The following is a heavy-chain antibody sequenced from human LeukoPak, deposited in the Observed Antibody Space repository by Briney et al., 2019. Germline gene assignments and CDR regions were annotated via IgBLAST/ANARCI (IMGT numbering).Heavy chain of an antibody. Sequence: PGGSLRLSCAASGFTFSSYSMNWVRQAPGKGLEWVGRIKSKTDGGTTDYAAPVKGRFTISRDDSKNTLYLQMNSLKTEDTAVYYCTTRVWYYGSGRNYGMDVWGQGTTVTVSS. D-gene: IGHD3-10*01. CDR3: TTRVWYYGSGRNYGMDV. CDR2: IKSKTDGGTT. CDR1: GFTFSSYS. V-gene: IGHV3-15*01. J-gene: IGHJ6*02.